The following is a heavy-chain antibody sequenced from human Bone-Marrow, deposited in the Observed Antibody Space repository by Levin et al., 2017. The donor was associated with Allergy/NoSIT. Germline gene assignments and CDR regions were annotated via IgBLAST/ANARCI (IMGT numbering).Heavy chain of an antibody. CDR2: IYYSAGT. J-gene: IGHJ4*02. D-gene: IGHD6-19*01. CDR1: GGSITSGGYY. V-gene: IGHV4-31*03. CDR3: ARARFGLTPSYTNGWPNTIFDY. Sequence: MASETLSLTCTVSGGSITSGGYYWSWIRQHPGKGLEWIGYIYYSAGTYSNPSLKSRITISLDTSENQFSLKLSSVTAADPAVYFCARARFGLTPSYTNGWPNTIFDYWGQGTLVTVSS.